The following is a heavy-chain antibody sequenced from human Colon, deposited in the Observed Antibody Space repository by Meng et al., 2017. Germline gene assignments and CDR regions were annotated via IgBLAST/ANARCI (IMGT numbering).Heavy chain of an antibody. CDR1: GGSASSGSYF. CDR2: IYYTGSN. CDR3: ARGPLDY. Sequence: QLQQQESGPGLVMSSETLSLSCTVSGGSASSGSYFWSWIRHPPGKGLEWIGSIYYTGSNTYNPSIKSRVTISVDTFKNQFSLKLSSVSAADTAVYYCARGPLDYWGQGTLVTVSS. J-gene: IGHJ4*02. V-gene: IGHV4-61*01.